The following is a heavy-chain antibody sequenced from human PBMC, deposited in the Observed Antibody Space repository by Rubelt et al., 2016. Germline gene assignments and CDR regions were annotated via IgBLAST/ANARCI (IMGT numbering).Heavy chain of an antibody. D-gene: IGHD3-22*01. Sequence: VGLRGGVVQPGRSLRLSCAASGFTFRSFGMHWVRQAPGKGLEWVAVIWDDGTNQYYADSVKGRFTISRDNSRNTLFLHLNSLRAEDTATYYWVRDLTIHYDSIDHYYDALDLWGQGTMVTVSS. V-gene: IGHV3-33*01. CDR2: IWDDGTNQ. J-gene: IGHJ3*01. CDR1: GFTFRSFG. CDR3: VRDLTIHYDSIDHYYDALDL.